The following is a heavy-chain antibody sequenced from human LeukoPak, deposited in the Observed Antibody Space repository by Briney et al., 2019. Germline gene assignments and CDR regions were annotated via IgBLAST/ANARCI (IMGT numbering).Heavy chain of an antibody. CDR1: GYSFTSYW. V-gene: IGHV5-10-1*01. J-gene: IGHJ6*02. CDR3: ARLWREQQVPNYGMDV. Sequence: GESLKISGKGSGYSFTSYWISWVRQMPGKGLEWMGRVDPSDSYTNYSPSFQGHVTISADKSISTAYLQWSSLKASDTAMYYCARLWREQQVPNYGMDVWGQGTTVTVSS. D-gene: IGHD6-13*01. CDR2: VDPSDSYT.